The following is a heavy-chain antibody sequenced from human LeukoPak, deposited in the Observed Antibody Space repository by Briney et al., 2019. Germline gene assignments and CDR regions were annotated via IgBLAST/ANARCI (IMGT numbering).Heavy chain of an antibody. CDR2: INPNSGGT. Sequence: ASVKVSCKASGYTFTGYYMHWVRQAPGQGLEWMGWINPNSGGTNYAQKFQGRVTMTRDTSISTAYMELSRLRSDDTAVYYCARLVDSSGWYRFDYYYGMDVWGQGTTVTVSS. CDR1: GYTFTGYY. V-gene: IGHV1-2*02. CDR3: ARLVDSSGWYRFDYYYGMDV. J-gene: IGHJ6*02. D-gene: IGHD6-19*01.